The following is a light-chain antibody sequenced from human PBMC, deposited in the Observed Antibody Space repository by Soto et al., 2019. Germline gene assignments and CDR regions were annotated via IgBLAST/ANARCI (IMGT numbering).Light chain of an antibody. CDR2: LNSDGSH. V-gene: IGLV4-69*01. Sequence: QPVLTQSPSASASLGASVKLTCTLSSGHSSYAIAWHQQQPEKGPRYLMKLNSDGSHIKGDGIPDRFSSSSSGAERYLTISSLQSEDETDYYCQTWGTGIRVFGGGTKLTVL. CDR1: SGHSSYA. CDR3: QTWGTGIRV. J-gene: IGLJ3*02.